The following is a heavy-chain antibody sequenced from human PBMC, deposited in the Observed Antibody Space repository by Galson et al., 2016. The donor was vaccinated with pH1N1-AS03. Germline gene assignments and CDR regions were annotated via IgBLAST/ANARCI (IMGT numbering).Heavy chain of an antibody. CDR1: GGTFSSYV. CDR3: ARDPTITGTTEDDALDI. V-gene: IGHV1-69*04. J-gene: IGHJ3*02. CDR2: IIPSLDVP. Sequence: SVKVSCKASGGTFSSYVINWVRQAPGQGLEWMGRIIPSLDVPNYAQKFQGRVTITADKSTRTAYMELSSLRSEDTAVYYCARDPTITGTTEDDALDIWGQGTMVIVSS. D-gene: IGHD1-14*01.